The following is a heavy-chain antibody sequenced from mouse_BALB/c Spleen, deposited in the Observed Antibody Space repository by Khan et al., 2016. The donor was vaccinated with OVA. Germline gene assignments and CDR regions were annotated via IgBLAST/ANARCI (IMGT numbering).Heavy chain of an antibody. J-gene: IGHJ3*01. Sequence: QVQLKQSGAELAKPGASVKMPCKASGYTFTSYWMHWVKQRPGQGLEWIGYINPSTGYSEYNQKFKDKATLTADKSSSTAYMQLSSLTSDDSAVYYCANHGSSSAWFAYWGQGTLVTVSA. D-gene: IGHD1-1*01. CDR3: ANHGSSSAWFAY. CDR1: GYTFTSYW. V-gene: IGHV1-7*01. CDR2: INPSTGYS.